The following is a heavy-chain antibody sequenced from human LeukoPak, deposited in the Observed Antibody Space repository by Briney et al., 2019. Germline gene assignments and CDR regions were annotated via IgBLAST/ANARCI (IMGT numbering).Heavy chain of an antibody. CDR1: GFTFSDYY. V-gene: IGHV3-11*01. D-gene: IGHD4-17*01. CDR2: ISSSGSTI. J-gene: IGHJ4*02. CDR3: ARDRGTTVTSLFDY. Sequence: GGSLRLSCAASGFTFSDYYMSWIRQAPGKGLEWVSYISSSGSTIYYADSVKGRFTISRDNAKNSLYLQMSSLRAEDTAVYYCARDRGTTVTSLFDYWGQGTLVTVSS.